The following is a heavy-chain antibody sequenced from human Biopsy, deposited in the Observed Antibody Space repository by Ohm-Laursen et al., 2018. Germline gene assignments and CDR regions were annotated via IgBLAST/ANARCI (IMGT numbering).Heavy chain of an antibody. CDR1: GGTFINYA. D-gene: IGHD3-16*02. CDR3: ARSYFWGSYRSPYFDS. J-gene: IGHJ4*02. V-gene: IGHV1-69*01. Sequence: SSVKVSCKASGGTFINYAISWVRQAPGQGLEWMGGIIPMFGTANYAQMFQGRVTISADESTSTSYMELSSLTTEDTAIHYCARSYFWGSYRSPYFDSWGQGTLVAVSS. CDR2: IIPMFGTA.